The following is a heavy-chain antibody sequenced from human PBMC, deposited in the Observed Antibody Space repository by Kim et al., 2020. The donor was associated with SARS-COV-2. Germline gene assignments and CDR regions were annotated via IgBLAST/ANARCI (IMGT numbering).Heavy chain of an antibody. CDR1: GGSFSGYY. V-gene: IGHV4-34*01. CDR2: INHSGST. D-gene: IGHD5-18*01. CDR3: ARDTRQLWFGYFDY. J-gene: IGHJ4*02. Sequence: SETLSLTCAVYGGSFSGYYWSWIRQPPGKGLEWIGEINHSGSTNYNPSLKSRVTISVDTSKNQFSLKLSSVTAADTAVYYCARDTRQLWFGYFDYWGQGTLVTVSS.